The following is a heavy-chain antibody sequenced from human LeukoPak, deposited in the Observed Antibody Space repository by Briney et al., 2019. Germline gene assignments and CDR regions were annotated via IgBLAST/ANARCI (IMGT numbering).Heavy chain of an antibody. J-gene: IGHJ3*02. CDR1: GFTFSSYS. Sequence: GGSLRLSCAASGFTFSSYSMNWVRQAPGKGLEWVSSISSSSSYIYYADSVKGPFTISGDNAKNSLYLQMNSLRAEDTAVYYCARESKWFGELCAFDIWGQGTMVTVSS. CDR3: ARESKWFGELCAFDI. CDR2: ISSSSSYI. D-gene: IGHD3-10*01. V-gene: IGHV3-21*01.